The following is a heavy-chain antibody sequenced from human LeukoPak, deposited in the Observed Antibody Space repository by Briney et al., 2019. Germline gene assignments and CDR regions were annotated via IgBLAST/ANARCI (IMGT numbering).Heavy chain of an antibody. CDR2: IIPIFGTA. CDR1: GGTFSSYA. CDR3: ARTDLAWIAARGYYYYYMDV. V-gene: IGHV1-69*13. D-gene: IGHD6-6*01. J-gene: IGHJ6*03. Sequence: ASVKVSCKASGGTFSSYAISWVRQAPGQGLEWMGGIIPIFGTANYAQKFQGRVTITADESTSTAYMELSSLRSEDTAVYYCARTDLAWIAARGYYYYYMDVWGKGTTVTVSS.